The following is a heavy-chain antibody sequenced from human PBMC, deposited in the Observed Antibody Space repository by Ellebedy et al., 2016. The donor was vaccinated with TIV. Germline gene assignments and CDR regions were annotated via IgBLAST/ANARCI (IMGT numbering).Heavy chain of an antibody. D-gene: IGHD3-22*01. V-gene: IGHV5-51*01. Sequence: KVSXXGSGYSFTSYWIAWVRQLPGKGLEWMGIIYPGDSDTRYSPSFQGQVTISADKSISTAYLQWSSLKASDTAMYYCARPRGYYDSSQDAFDIWGQGTMVTVSS. J-gene: IGHJ3*02. CDR1: GYSFTSYW. CDR3: ARPRGYYDSSQDAFDI. CDR2: IYPGDSDT.